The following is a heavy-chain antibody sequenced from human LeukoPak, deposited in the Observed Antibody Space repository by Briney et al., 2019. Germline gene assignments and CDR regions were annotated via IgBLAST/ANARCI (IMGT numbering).Heavy chain of an antibody. Sequence: GGSLRLSCAASGFTFSSYAMHWVRQAPGKGLEWVAVISYDGSNKYYADSVKGRFTISRDNSKNTLYLQMNSLRAEDTAVYYCARDGVTIVATIARPFDIWGQGTMVTVSS. CDR2: ISYDGSNK. V-gene: IGHV3-30-3*01. D-gene: IGHD5-12*01. CDR3: ARDGVTIVATIARPFDI. J-gene: IGHJ3*02. CDR1: GFTFSSYA.